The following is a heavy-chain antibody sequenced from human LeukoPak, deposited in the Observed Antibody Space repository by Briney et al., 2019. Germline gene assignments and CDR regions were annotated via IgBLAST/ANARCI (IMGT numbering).Heavy chain of an antibody. Sequence: SETLSLTCTVSGGSISSYYWSWIRQPAVKGLEWIGHIYNSGTTNYNPSLKSRVTMSVDTSNNQFSLNLISVTAADTAVYYCARLIYDSSGYYPDAFDIWGQGTMVTVSS. CDR3: ARLIYDSSGYYPDAFDI. CDR2: IYNSGTT. D-gene: IGHD3-22*01. J-gene: IGHJ3*02. V-gene: IGHV4-4*07. CDR1: GGSISSYY.